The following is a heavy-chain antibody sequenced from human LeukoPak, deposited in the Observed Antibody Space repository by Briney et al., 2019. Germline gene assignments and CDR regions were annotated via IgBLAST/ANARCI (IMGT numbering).Heavy chain of an antibody. CDR3: TRDRAGTQSWVEFDL. CDR1: GFSVSSTY. J-gene: IGHJ5*02. V-gene: IGHV3-66*03. D-gene: IGHD3-10*01. Sequence: GGSLRLSCAASGFSVSSTYMSWVRQPPGKGLEWVSLIYTSGSTFYADSVMGRFTISRDNSKNTLLLQMNSLRAEDSAVYYCTRDRAGTQSWVEFDLWGQGTLVTVSS. CDR2: IYTSGST.